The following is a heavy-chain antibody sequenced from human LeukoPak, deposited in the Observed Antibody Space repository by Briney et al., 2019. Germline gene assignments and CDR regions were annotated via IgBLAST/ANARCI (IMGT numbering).Heavy chain of an antibody. Sequence: GGSLRLSCAASGFTFSSYSMNWVRQAPGKGLEWVSSISSSSSYMYYADSVKGRFTISRDNAKNSLYLQMNSLRAEDTAVYYCASGYCSSTSCNFDYWGQGTLVTVSS. D-gene: IGHD2-2*01. CDR2: ISSSSSYM. CDR1: GFTFSSYS. CDR3: ASGYCSSTSCNFDY. J-gene: IGHJ4*02. V-gene: IGHV3-21*01.